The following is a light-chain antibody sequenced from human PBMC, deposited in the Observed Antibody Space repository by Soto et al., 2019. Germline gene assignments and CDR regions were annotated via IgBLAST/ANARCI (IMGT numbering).Light chain of an antibody. Sequence: DIQMTQSPSSLSASVGDRVTITCRASQGISNYLAWYQQKPGKVPKLLIYAASTLQSGVPSRFSGSGSGTDFNLTISSLQPEDVPTYYCQKYNSAPRTFGQGTKVEIK. CDR2: AAS. J-gene: IGKJ1*01. CDR1: QGISNY. V-gene: IGKV1-27*01. CDR3: QKYNSAPRT.